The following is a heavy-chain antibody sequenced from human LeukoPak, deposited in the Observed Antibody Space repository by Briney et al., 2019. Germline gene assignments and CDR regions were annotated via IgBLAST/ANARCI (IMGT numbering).Heavy chain of an antibody. V-gene: IGHV1-18*01. Sequence: ASVKVSCKASGYTFTSYGISWVRQAPGQGLEWMGWISAYNGNTNYAQKLQGRVTMTTDTSTSTAYIELRSLRSDDTAVYYCARVITMVRGVISAFDIWGQGTMVTVSS. CDR3: ARVITMVRGVISAFDI. D-gene: IGHD3-10*01. CDR1: GYTFTSYG. CDR2: ISAYNGNT. J-gene: IGHJ3*02.